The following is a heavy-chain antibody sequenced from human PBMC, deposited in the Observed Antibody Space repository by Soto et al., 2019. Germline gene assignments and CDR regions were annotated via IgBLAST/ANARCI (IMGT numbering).Heavy chain of an antibody. V-gene: IGHV3-30*19. CDR2: TSYDGSNK. CDR3: ARLGTTGGLDV. Sequence: ESGGGVVQPGTSLRLSCVGSGFTFRSYVIHWVRQAQGKGLEWVALTSYDGSNKYYDDSVKGRFTISRDNSRNTVDLQMDSLRLEETARDYCARLGTTGGLDVWGQGTLVSVSS. CDR1: GFTFRSYV. J-gene: IGHJ4*02. D-gene: IGHD3-16*01.